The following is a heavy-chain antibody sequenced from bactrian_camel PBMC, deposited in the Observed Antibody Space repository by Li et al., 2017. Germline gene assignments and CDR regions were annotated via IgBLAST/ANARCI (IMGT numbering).Heavy chain of an antibody. CDR2: RYTGGGGP. J-gene: IGHJ6*01. Sequence: HVQLVESGGGSVQAGGSLRLSCAVATYTVSVNCLAWFRQAPGKEREGVAARYTGGGGPYYHSSVKGRATISLDNSKNTLVLRMNNLKPEDTAMYYCAGGQDGDSCSLPFRGADFGFWGQGTQVTVS. CDR3: AGGQDGDSCSLPFRGADFGF. D-gene: IGHD6*01. V-gene: IGHV3S1*01. CDR1: TYTVSVNC.